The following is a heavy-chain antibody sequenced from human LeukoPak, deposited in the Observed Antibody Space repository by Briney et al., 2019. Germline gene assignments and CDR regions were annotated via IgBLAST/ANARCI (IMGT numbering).Heavy chain of an antibody. J-gene: IGHJ4*02. CDR2: IIPILGIA. V-gene: IGHV1-69*02. D-gene: IGHD6-19*01. CDR3: ASLEAWDIAVAGAFDY. CDR1: GGTFSSYT. Sequence: SSVKVSCKASGGTFSSYTISWVRQAPGQGLEWMGRIIPILGIANYAQKFQGRVTITADKSTSTAYMELSSLRSEDTAVYYCASLEAWDIAVAGAFDYWGQGTLVTVSS.